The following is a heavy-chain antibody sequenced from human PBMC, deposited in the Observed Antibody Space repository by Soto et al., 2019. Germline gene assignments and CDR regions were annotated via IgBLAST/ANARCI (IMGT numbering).Heavy chain of an antibody. Sequence: SETLSLTCAVYGGSFSGYYWSWIRQPPGKGLEWIGEINHSGSTKYNPSLKSRVTISVDTSKNQFSLKLSSVTAADTAVYYCVRGGYYARYAFDIWGQGTMVTVSS. D-gene: IGHD3-10*01. V-gene: IGHV4-34*01. CDR3: VRGGYYARYAFDI. J-gene: IGHJ3*02. CDR2: INHSGST. CDR1: GGSFSGYY.